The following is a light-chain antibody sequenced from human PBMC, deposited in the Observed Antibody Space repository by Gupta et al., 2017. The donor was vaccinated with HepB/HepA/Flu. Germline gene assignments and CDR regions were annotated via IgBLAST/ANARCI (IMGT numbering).Light chain of an antibody. CDR3: SAWDRTLDTVL. V-gene: IGLV10-54*04. Sequence: RQTATLTCTGNSNNVGYEGASWMQQHQGHPPKLLSYRNNNRPSGISERFSASRSGNTASLTITGLQPDDEADYYCSAWDRTLDTVLFGGPTKLTVL. CDR2: RNN. CDR1: SNNVGYEG. J-gene: IGLJ3*02.